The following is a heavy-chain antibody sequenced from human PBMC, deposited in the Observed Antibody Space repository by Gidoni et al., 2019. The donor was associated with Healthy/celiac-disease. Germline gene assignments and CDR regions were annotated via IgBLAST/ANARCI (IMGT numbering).Heavy chain of an antibody. CDR2: IIPSLGTA. J-gene: IGHJ4*02. CDR1: GGTFSSYA. Sequence: QVQLVQSGAEVKKPGSSVKVSCKASGGTFSSYAISWVRQAPGQGLEWMGGIIPSLGTANYAQKFQGRVTITADESTSTAYMELSSMRSEDTAVYYCAREGLQYAGVVYWGQGTLVTVSS. D-gene: IGHD7-27*01. CDR3: AREGLQYAGVVY. V-gene: IGHV1-69*01.